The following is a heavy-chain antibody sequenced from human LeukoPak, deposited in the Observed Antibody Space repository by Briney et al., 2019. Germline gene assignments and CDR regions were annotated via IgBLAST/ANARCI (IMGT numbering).Heavy chain of an antibody. V-gene: IGHV1-18*01. D-gene: IGHD3-10*01. CDR3: ARDGPYYGSGRGSAFDI. CDR1: GYTFPSYD. J-gene: IGHJ3*02. CDR2: ISAYNGNT. Sequence: ASVKVSCKASGYTFPSYDISWMRQAPGQGLEWMGWISAYNGNTNYAQKLQGRVTMTTDTSTSTAYMELRSLRSDDTAVYYCARDGPYYGSGRGSAFDIWGQGTTVTVSS.